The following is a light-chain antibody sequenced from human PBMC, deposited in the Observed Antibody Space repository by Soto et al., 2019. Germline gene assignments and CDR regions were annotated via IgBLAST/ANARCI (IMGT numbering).Light chain of an antibody. CDR3: QXXXXYWT. V-gene: IGKV1-5*03. Sequence: DIQMTQSPSTLSASVGDRVTITCRASQSISSWLAWYQQKPGKAPKLLIYKASSLESGVPSRFSGSGSGTEFTLTISSLQXXXFATYXXQXXXXYWTXXQGTKVDIK. CDR1: QSISSW. J-gene: IGKJ1*01. CDR2: KAS.